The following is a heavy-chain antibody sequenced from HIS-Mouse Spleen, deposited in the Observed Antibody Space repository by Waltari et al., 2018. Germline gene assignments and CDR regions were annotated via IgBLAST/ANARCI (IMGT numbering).Heavy chain of an antibody. D-gene: IGHD6-13*01. CDR2: IYYSGST. CDR3: AREIPYSSSWYDWYFDL. V-gene: IGHV4-39*07. J-gene: IGHJ2*01. Sequence: QLQLQESGTGLVKPSETLSLPCTVSGGPISSSRYYWGWIRQPPGKGLEWIGSIYYSGSTYYNPSLKSRVTISVDTSKNQFSLKLSSVTAADTAVYYCAREIPYSSSWYDWYFDLWGRGTLVTVSS. CDR1: GGPISSSRYY.